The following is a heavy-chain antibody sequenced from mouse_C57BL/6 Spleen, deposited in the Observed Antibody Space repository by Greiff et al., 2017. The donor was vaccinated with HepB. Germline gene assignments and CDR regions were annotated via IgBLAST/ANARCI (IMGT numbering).Heavy chain of an antibody. V-gene: IGHV5-6*01. CDR2: ISSGGSYT. CDR3: AREIITTVVAPYAMDY. Sequence: EVQLVESGGDLVKPGGSLKLSCAASGFTFSSYGMSWVRQTPDKRLEWVATISSGGSYTYYPDSVKGRFTISRDNAKNTRYLQMSSLKSEDTAMYYCAREIITTVVAPYAMDYWGQGTSVTVSS. CDR1: GFTFSSYG. D-gene: IGHD1-1*01. J-gene: IGHJ4*01.